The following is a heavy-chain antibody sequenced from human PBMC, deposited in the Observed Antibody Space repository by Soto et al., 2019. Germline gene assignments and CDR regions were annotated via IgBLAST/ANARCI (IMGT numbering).Heavy chain of an antibody. CDR1: GFTFSSYG. Sequence: QVQLVESGGGVVQPGRSLRLSCAASGFTFSSYGMHWVRQAPGKGLEWVAVISYDGSNKYYADSVKGRFTISRDNSKNTLYLQMNSLRAEDTAVYYCAKGIHIVVVTAMAPDYWGQGTLFTVSS. D-gene: IGHD2-21*02. V-gene: IGHV3-30*18. J-gene: IGHJ4*02. CDR3: AKGIHIVVVTAMAPDY. CDR2: ISYDGSNK.